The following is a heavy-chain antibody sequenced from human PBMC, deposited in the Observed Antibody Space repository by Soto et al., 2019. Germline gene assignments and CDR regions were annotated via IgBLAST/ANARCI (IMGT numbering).Heavy chain of an antibody. V-gene: IGHV3-9*01. CDR3: AKEGDAMDV. Sequence: EVQLVESGGGLVQPGRSLRLSCAASGFTFDDHAMHWVRQGPGKAQEWVSGISCNSGSIGYADSVKGRFTVSIDNAKYALYLQMNSLRVEDTALDHCAKEGDAMDVGGQGSAVTVSS. D-gene: IGHD1-26*01. J-gene: IGHJ6*02. CDR1: GFTFDDHA. CDR2: ISCNSGSI.